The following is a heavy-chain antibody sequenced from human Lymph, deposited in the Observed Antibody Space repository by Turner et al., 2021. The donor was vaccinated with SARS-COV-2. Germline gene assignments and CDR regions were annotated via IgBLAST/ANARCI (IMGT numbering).Heavy chain of an antibody. CDR2: MNTNSGNT. J-gene: IGHJ5*02. V-gene: IGHV1-8*01. D-gene: IGHD6-25*01. Sequence: QVQLVQSGAAVKKPGASVTASCKASGYTFTSYDINWVRQATGQGLEWMGWMNTNSGNTGYAQKFQSRVTMTRNTTISTAYMGLSSLRSEDTAVYYWARAAQLTVWFDPWGQGTLVTVSS. CDR1: GYTFTSYD. CDR3: ARAAQLTVWFDP.